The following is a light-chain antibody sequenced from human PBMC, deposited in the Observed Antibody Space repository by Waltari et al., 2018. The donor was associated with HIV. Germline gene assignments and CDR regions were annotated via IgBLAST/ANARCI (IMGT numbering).Light chain of an antibody. J-gene: IGLJ1*01. CDR1: SNDVGGYNY. V-gene: IGLV2-11*01. Sequence: QSALTQPRSVSGSPGQSVTVSCTGTSNDVGGYNYVSWYQQHPGQAPKFIIFDVTAWPSGIPDRFSGSKSGNTASLTISGLQAEDEADYYCCSYTGSKIYVFGTGTQVTVL. CDR2: DVT. CDR3: CSYTGSKIYV.